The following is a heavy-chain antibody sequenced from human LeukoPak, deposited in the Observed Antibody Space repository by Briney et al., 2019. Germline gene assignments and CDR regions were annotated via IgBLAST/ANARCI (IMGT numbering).Heavy chain of an antibody. CDR3: ARLSAVPRGEFDY. CDR2: IYPGDSDT. D-gene: IGHD3-16*01. J-gene: IGHJ4*02. CDR1: GYSFTSYW. Sequence: GESLKISCKGSGYSFTSYWIGWVRQMPGKGLEWMGIIYPGDSDTRYSPSFQGQVTISADKSISTTSLQWSSLKASDTAMYYCARLSAVPRGEFDYWGQGTLVTVSS. V-gene: IGHV5-51*01.